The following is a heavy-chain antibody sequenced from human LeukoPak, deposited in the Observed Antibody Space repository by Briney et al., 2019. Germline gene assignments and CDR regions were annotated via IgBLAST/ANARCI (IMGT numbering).Heavy chain of an antibody. D-gene: IGHD6-6*01. CDR2: IKQDGSEK. J-gene: IGHJ4*02. V-gene: IGHV3-7*01. Sequence: GGSLRLSCAASGFTFTHSWMSWVRQAPGKGLEWVANIKQDGSEKYYVDSVEGRFTISRDNAKNLVSLQMNSLRGEDTAVYYCVRALGSSSADYWGQGTLVTVSS. CDR1: GFTFTHSW. CDR3: VRALGSSSADY.